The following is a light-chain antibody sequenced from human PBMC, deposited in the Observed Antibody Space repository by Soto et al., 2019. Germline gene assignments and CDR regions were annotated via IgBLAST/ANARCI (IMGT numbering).Light chain of an antibody. CDR1: QGIGSR. V-gene: IGKV1-12*01. Sequence: DIQMTQSPSSVSASVGDRLTITCRASQGIGSRLAWYQLKPGKAPKLLISAASSLQSGVPSSFSGSGSGTDFTLTISSLQPEDFATYDCQQADSFPRTFGQGTKLEI. J-gene: IGKJ2*01. CDR2: AAS. CDR3: QQADSFPRT.